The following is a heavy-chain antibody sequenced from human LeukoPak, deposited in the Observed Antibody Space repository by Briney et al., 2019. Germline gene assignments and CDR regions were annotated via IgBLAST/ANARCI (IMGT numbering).Heavy chain of an antibody. CDR2: IFYSGTT. D-gene: IGHD1-26*01. Sequence: SETLSLTCTVSGGSTSIYYWSWIRRPPGKGLEWIGYIFYSGTTNYNPSLKSRVIISVDTSKSQFSLKLSSVTAADTAVYYCARGGSYYDSWGQGTLVTVSS. CDR1: GGSTSIYY. V-gene: IGHV4-59*01. J-gene: IGHJ4*02. CDR3: ARGGSYYDS.